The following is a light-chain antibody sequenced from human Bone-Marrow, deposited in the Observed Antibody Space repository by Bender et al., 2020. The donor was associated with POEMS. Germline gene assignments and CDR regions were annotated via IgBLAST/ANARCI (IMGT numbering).Light chain of an antibody. V-gene: IGLV3-10*01. CDR2: EDS. J-gene: IGLJ3*02. CDR3: HSGDNSDIWV. CDR1: ALSKKY. Sequence: SYELAQTPSVSVSPGQTARITCAGDALSKKYAYWYQQKSGQAPVLVIHEDSKRPSGIPERFSASNSGTTVTLTISGVQPEDEADYYCHSGDNSDIWVFGGGTKLTVL.